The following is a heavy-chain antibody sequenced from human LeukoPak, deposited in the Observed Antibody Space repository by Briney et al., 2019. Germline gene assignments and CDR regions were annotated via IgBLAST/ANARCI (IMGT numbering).Heavy chain of an antibody. V-gene: IGHV3-33*01. J-gene: IGHJ4*02. CDR3: ARGGLTIAEATTSWYLDY. CDR1: GFTFSTYG. D-gene: IGHD1-26*01. Sequence: PGRSLRLSCTASGFTFSTYGMHWVRQAQGKGLEWVGLTWYDGSNKNYADSVKGRFTISSDNSKNTLYLQMNSLRGEDTAVYYCARGGLTIAEATTSWYLDYWGQGILVTVSS. CDR2: TWYDGSNK.